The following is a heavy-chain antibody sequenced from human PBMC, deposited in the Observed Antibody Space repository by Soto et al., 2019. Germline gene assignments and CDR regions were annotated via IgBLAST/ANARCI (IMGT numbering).Heavy chain of an antibody. Sequence: PGGGPRLSLAPPGFPLCSLSLSGGRPAPGEGLEWVSAISGSGGSTYYADSVKGRFTISRDNSKNTLYLQMNSLRAEDTAVYYCAKVRERGGIAAAGGLDYWGQGTLVTVSS. CDR3: AKVRERGGIAAAGGLDY. V-gene: IGHV3-23*01. D-gene: IGHD6-13*01. CDR1: GFPLCSLS. CDR2: ISGSGGST. J-gene: IGHJ4*02.